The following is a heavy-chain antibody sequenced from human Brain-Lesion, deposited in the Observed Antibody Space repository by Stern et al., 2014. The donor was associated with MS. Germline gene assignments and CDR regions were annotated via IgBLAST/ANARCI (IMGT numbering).Heavy chain of an antibody. CDR1: GGSISSGGYY. J-gene: IGHJ6*02. D-gene: IGHD2-2*01. CDR2: IFNSGST. Sequence: VQLVESGPGLVKPSQTLSLSCTVSGGSISSGGYYWSWIRQPAGKGLEWIGRIFNSGSTSSKPSLKRRVTLTIEQPKTQFSLRLNSMTAADTAVYYCARGRVVPGFQYYATDVWGQGTTVIVSS. V-gene: IGHV4-61*02. CDR3: ARGRVVPGFQYYATDV.